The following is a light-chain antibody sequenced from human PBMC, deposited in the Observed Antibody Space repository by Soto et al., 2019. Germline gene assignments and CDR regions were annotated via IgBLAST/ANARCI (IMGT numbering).Light chain of an antibody. J-gene: IGKJ1*01. CDR2: GAS. CDR1: QSVTSNY. CDR3: HQYGSSPGT. Sequence: EIVFTQSPGTLSSSPGERATLSCRASQSVTSNYLAWYQQKRGQAPRLLIWGASIRATGLPDRFSSGGSGTDFTLTISRXEAEDFAVYYCHQYGSSPGTFGQGTKVDIK. V-gene: IGKV3-20*01.